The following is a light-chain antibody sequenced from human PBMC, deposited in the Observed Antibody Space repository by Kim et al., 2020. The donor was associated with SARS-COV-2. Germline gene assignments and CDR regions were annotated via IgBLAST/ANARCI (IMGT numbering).Light chain of an antibody. CDR1: QSVSTD. CDR2: GAS. V-gene: IGKV3D-15*01. Sequence: SPGERATLSCRASQSVSTDLAWYQQKSGQAPRLLIYGASTRATGIPARFSGSGSGTEFTLTISGLQSEDLAVYYCQQYKNWPPSTFGQGTRLEIK. J-gene: IGKJ5*01. CDR3: QQYKNWPPST.